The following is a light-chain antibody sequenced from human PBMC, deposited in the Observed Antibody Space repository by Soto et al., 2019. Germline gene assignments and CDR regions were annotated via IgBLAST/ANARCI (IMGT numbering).Light chain of an antibody. J-gene: IGKJ4*01. V-gene: IGKV3-15*01. CDR2: DVS. Sequence: EIVMTQSPATLSVSPGERATLSCRASQSVSSNLAWYQQKPGQAPRLLIYDVSTRATGIPARFSGSGSGTEFTLTISGLQSEDFAVYYCQQSNHWPPFTFGGGTKVEIK. CDR3: QQSNHWPPFT. CDR1: QSVSSN.